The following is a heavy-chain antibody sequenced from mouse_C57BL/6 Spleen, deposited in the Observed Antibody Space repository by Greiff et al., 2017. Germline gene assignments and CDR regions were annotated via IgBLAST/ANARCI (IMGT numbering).Heavy chain of an antibody. Sequence: EVHLVESGPELVKPGASVKISCKASGYSFTDYNMNWVKQSNGKSLEWIGVINPNYGTTSYNQKFKGKATLTVDQSSSTAYMQLNSLTSEDSAVYYCARSNYYGSSYWYFDVWGTGTTVTVSS. CDR1: GYSFTDYN. J-gene: IGHJ1*03. V-gene: IGHV1-39*01. CDR2: INPNYGTT. D-gene: IGHD1-1*01. CDR3: ARSNYYGSSYWYFDV.